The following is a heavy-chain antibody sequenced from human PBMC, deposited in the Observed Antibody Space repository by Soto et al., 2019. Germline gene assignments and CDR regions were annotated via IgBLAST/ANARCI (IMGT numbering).Heavy chain of an antibody. CDR2: ISGSGGST. D-gene: IGHD3-3*01. J-gene: IGHJ6*02. Sequence: GGSLRLSCAASGFTFSSYAMSWVRQAPGKGLEWVSAISGSGGSTYYADSVKGRFTISRDNSKNTLYLQMNSLRAEDTAVYYCAKVKAEVLRFLEWLGGMDVWGQGTTVTVSS. CDR1: GFTFSSYA. CDR3: AKVKAEVLRFLEWLGGMDV. V-gene: IGHV3-23*01.